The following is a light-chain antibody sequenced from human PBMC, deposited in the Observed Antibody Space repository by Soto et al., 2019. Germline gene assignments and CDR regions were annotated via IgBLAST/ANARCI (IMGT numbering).Light chain of an antibody. V-gene: IGKV1-5*03. CDR2: GAS. J-gene: IGKJ4*02. CDR1: QSISTW. Sequence: DIQMTQSPSTLSASVGDRVTISCRASQSISTWLAWYQQKPGKAPNLLIYGASSLESGVPSKFSGSGSGTEFTLTISSLQPDDCATDYYQHYNTYATFGEGTKTEIK. CDR3: QHYNTYAT.